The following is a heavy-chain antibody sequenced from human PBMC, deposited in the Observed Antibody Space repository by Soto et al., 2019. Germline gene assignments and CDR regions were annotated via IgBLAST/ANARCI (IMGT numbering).Heavy chain of an antibody. V-gene: IGHV3-23*01. CDR2: ITKRGENA. D-gene: IGHD4-4*01. CDR1: GFTFSSYD. CDR3: VKLFYNSYYNVMDV. J-gene: IGHJ6*02. Sequence: EERLLQSGGGLVQPGGSLRLLCVDSGFTFSSYDMRCVRQAPGKGLEWVSSITKRGENAYYVDSVKGRFTVSRDNSKNTLYLQMDTLRAEDTAAYYCVKLFYNSYYNVMDVWGQGTTVTVSS.